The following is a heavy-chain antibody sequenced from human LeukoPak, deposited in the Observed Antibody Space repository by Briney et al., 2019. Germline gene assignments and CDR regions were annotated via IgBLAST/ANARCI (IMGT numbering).Heavy chain of an antibody. CDR1: GGSISTSSYY. D-gene: IGHD3-22*01. V-gene: IGHV4-39*01. J-gene: IGHJ4*02. CDR3: ARLAPSNYHGGSGYLDY. Sequence: SETLSLTCTVSGGSISTSSYYWGWIRQPPGKGLEWIGNIYYSGSTNLNSSLKSRVTISVDTSKNQFSLKLSSVTAADTAVYYCARLAPSNYHGGSGYLDYWGQGTLVTVSS. CDR2: IYYSGST.